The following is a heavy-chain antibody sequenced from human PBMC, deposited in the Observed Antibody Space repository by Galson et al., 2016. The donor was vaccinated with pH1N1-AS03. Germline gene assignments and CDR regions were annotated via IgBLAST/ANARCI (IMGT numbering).Heavy chain of an antibody. V-gene: IGHV4-31*01. D-gene: IGHD1-26*01. Sequence: TLSLTCTVSGGSISNGGYYWNWIRQHPGKGLEWIGYIFHSGSTYYNPSLESLVSISVDTSKNQFSLKLKSVTAADTAVYYCARQDSGAYYLDSWGPGTLVTVSS. CDR2: IFHSGST. CDR3: ARQDSGAYYLDS. J-gene: IGHJ4*02. CDR1: GGSISNGGYY.